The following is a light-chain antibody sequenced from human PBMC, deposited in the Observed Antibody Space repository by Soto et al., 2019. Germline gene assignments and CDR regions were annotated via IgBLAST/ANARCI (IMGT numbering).Light chain of an antibody. CDR1: QSVSSSY. CDR3: QQYDTSSLT. Sequence: EIVLTQSPGTLSLSPGERATLSCRASQSVSSSYLDWYQQKPGQAPRLLIYGASNRATGIPDRFSGSGSGTDFTLTISRLEPEDFAVYYCQQYDTSSLTFGGGTKEEIK. CDR2: GAS. J-gene: IGKJ4*01. V-gene: IGKV3-20*01.